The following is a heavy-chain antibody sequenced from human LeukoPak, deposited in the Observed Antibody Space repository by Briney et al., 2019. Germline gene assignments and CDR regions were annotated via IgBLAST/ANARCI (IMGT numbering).Heavy chain of an antibody. V-gene: IGHV3-7*01. Sequence: GGSLRLSCAASRFTFSSYWMSWVRQAPGKGLEWVANIKQDGNEKYYVDSVKGRFTISRDNAKKSLYLQMNSLRAEDTAVYYCARHLSGVTGYTYGRGIDYWGQGTLVTVSS. CDR2: IKQDGNEK. CDR1: RFTFSSYW. D-gene: IGHD5-18*01. CDR3: ARHLSGVTGYTYGRGIDY. J-gene: IGHJ4*02.